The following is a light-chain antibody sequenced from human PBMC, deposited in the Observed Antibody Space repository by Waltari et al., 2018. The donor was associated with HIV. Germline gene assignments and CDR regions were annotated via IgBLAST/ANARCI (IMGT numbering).Light chain of an antibody. V-gene: IGLV2-23*02. CDR3: SSYAGSSTFVI. CDR1: SSDVGSYKH. J-gene: IGLJ2*01. CDR2: EVS. Sequence: QSALTQPASVSGSPGPPTTISCTGSSSDVGSYKHVSWYQQHPGQAPRLIIYEVSKRPSGVSKRYSSSKSGKTASLTVSGLRAEDEADYYCSSYAGSSTFVIFGGGTKLTVL.